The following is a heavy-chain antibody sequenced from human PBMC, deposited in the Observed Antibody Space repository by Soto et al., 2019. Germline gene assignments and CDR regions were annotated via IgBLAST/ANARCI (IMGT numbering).Heavy chain of an antibody. CDR3: TTGSVEGV. D-gene: IGHD2-15*01. CDR1: GFSFSNAW. V-gene: IGHV3-15*07. Sequence: EVQLVESGGGLVKPGGSLRLSCAGSGFSFSNAWMNWVRQAPGKGLEWVGRIKRKIDGEATDYAAPVKGRFTVSRDDSNSALYLHMNSLTGADTAVYYCTTGSVEGVWGQGTTVTVSS. CDR2: IKRKIDGEAT. J-gene: IGHJ6*02.